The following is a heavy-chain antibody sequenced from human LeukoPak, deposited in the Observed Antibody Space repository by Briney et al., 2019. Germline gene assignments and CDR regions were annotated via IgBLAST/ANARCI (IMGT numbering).Heavy chain of an antibody. D-gene: IGHD4-17*01. J-gene: IGHJ4*02. V-gene: IGHV3-66*01. CDR2: IYSGGST. Sequence: GGSLRLSCAASGFTVSSNYMSWVRQAPGKGLEWVSVIYSGGSTYYADSVKGRFTISRDNSKNTLYLQMNSLRAEDTAVYYCAREEGDYVVDYWGQGTLVTVSS. CDR3: AREEGDYVVDY. CDR1: GFTVSSNY.